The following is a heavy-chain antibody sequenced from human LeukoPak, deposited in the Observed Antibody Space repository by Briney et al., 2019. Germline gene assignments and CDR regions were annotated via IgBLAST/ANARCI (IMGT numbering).Heavy chain of an antibody. CDR2: IYTSGST. CDR3: ARETFYYDSRGYSKTDY. J-gene: IGHJ4*02. V-gene: IGHV4-61*09. D-gene: IGHD3-22*01. Sequence: SQTLSLTCTVSGGSISSGCYYWSWIRQPAGKGLEWIGHIYTSGSTHYNPSLKSRVSISVDTSKNQFSLKLSSVTAADTAVYYCARETFYYDSRGYSKTDYWGQGTLVTVSS. CDR1: GGSISSGCYY.